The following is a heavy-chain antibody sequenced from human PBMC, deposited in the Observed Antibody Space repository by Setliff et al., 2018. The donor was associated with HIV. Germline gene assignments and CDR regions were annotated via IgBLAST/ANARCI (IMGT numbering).Heavy chain of an antibody. D-gene: IGHD6-13*01. J-gene: IGHJ3*02. CDR2: INPSGGST. V-gene: IGHV1-46*01. Sequence: ASVKVSCKASGYTFTSYYMHWVQQAPGQGLEWMGIINPSGGSTSYAQKFQGRVTMTRDTSTSTVYMELSSLRSEDTAVYYCARDEGSSRSAFDIWGQGTMVTVS. CDR3: ARDEGSSRSAFDI. CDR1: GYTFTSYY.